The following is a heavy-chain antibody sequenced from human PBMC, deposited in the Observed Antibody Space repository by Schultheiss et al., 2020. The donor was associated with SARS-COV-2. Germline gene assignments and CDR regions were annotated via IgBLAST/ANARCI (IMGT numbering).Heavy chain of an antibody. CDR1: GFTFSDYY. J-gene: IGHJ6*02. Sequence: GGSLRLSCAASGFTFSDYYMSWIRQAPGKGLEWVSYIGGSGSTIYYADSVKGRFTISRDNAKNSLYLQMNSLRAEDTAVYYCASWVGNYYYGMDVWGQGTTVTVSS. CDR2: IGGSGSTI. CDR3: ASWVGNYYYGMDV. D-gene: IGHD2-15*01. V-gene: IGHV3-11*04.